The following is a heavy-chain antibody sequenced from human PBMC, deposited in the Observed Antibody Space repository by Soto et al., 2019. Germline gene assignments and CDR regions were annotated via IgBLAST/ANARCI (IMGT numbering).Heavy chain of an antibody. CDR3: ARDRKVFYDSSGTPDAFDI. CDR1: GYTFTSYG. D-gene: IGHD3-22*01. Sequence: ASVKVSCKASGYTFTSYGISWVRQAPGQGLEWMGWISAYNGNTNYAQKLQGRVTMTTDTSTSTAYMELRSLRSDDTAVYYCARDRKVFYDSSGTPDAFDICGQGTMVTVSS. V-gene: IGHV1-18*01. CDR2: ISAYNGNT. J-gene: IGHJ3*02.